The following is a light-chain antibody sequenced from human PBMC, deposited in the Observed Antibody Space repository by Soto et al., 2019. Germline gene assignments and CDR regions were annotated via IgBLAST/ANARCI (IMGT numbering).Light chain of an antibody. CDR1: ESLSRY. V-gene: IGKV3-15*01. CDR2: GAS. Sequence: DIVLTQSPGTLSLSPGERATLSCRASESLSRYLAWYQHKPGQAPRLLIYGASTRATGISARFSGSGSGTEFTLTISSLQSEDFGVYYCQQYNNWWTFGQGTKVDNK. J-gene: IGKJ1*01. CDR3: QQYNNWWT.